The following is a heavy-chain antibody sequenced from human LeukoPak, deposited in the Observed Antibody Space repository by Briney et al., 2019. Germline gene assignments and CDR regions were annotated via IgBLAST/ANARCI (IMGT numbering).Heavy chain of an antibody. CDR3: ASMYFSQYLQH. J-gene: IGHJ1*01. CDR2: IYGGGST. CDR1: GFTVNSNY. D-gene: IGHD2-8*01. V-gene: IGHV3-53*01. Sequence: GGSLRLSCAASGFTVNSNYMSWVRQAPGKGLEWVSVIYGGGSTYYADSVKGRFTISRDNSKNTLYLQMNSLRAEDTAVYYCASMYFSQYLQHWGQGTLVTVSS.